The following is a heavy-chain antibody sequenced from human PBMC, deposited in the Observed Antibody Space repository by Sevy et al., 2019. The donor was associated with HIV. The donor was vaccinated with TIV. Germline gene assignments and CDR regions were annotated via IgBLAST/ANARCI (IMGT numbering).Heavy chain of an antibody. CDR3: AKDEGDEAAAGYYYGMDV. Sequence: GGSLRLSCAASGFTFSDYSMHWVRQAPGKGLEWVAVISYDGRNYKYNVDSVEGRFTISRDNSKNTLYLQMNSLRAEDTSVYYCAKDEGDEAAAGYYYGMDVWGQGTTVTVSS. D-gene: IGHD6-13*01. CDR1: GFTFSDYS. J-gene: IGHJ6*02. CDR2: ISYDGRNYK. V-gene: IGHV3-30*04.